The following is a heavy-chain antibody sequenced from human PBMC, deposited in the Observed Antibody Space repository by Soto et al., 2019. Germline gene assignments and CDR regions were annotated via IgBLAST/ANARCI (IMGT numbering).Heavy chain of an antibody. CDR3: ARFRFLEWFDAFDI. D-gene: IGHD3-3*01. CDR2: IYHSGST. J-gene: IGHJ3*02. Sequence: PSETLSLTCAVSGGSISSSNWWSWVRQPPGKGLEWIGEIYHSGSTNYNPSLKSRVTISVDKSKNQFSLKLSSVTAADTAVYYCARFRFLEWFDAFDIWGQGKMVTVSS. V-gene: IGHV4-4*02. CDR1: GGSISSSNW.